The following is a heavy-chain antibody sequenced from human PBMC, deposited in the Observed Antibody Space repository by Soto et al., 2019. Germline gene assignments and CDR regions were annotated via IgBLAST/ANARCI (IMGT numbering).Heavy chain of an antibody. J-gene: IGHJ4*02. CDR1: GGSISSYY. CDR3: ARLIYYGSGSYYKAHFDY. Sequence: QVQLQESGPGLVKPSETLSLTCTVSGGSISSYYWSWIRQPPGKGLEWIGYIYYSGSTNYNPSLKSRVPLSVETSKNPFSLKLSSVTAADTAVYYCARLIYYGSGSYYKAHFDYWGQGTLVTVSS. CDR2: IYYSGST. D-gene: IGHD3-10*01. V-gene: IGHV4-59*08.